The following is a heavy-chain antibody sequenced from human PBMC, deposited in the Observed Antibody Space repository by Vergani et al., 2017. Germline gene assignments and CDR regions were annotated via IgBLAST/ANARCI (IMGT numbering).Heavy chain of an antibody. D-gene: IGHD5-24*01. J-gene: IGHJ6*03. CDR2: IIPIFGTA. CDR1: GGTFSSYA. V-gene: IGHV1-69*01. CDR3: EIDMGLEMATIKDYYYYYMDV. Sequence: QVQLVQSGAEVKKPGSSVKVSCKASGGTFSSYAISWVRQAPGQGLEWMGGIIPIFGTANYEQKFQGRVTITADESKSTAYMELSSLISEDTAVYYCEIDMGLEMATIKDYYYYYMDVWGKGTTVTVSS.